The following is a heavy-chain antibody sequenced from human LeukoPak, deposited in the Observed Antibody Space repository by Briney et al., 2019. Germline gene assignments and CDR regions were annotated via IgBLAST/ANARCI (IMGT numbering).Heavy chain of an antibody. CDR3: AKKGASSGWYGAPGGSFYYFDY. J-gene: IGHJ4*02. D-gene: IGHD6-19*01. V-gene: IGHV3-30-3*02. Sequence: GGSLRLSCAASGFTFSSYAMHWVRQAPGKGLEWVAVISYDGSNKYYADSVKGRFTISRDNSKNTLYLQMNSLRAEDTAVYYCAKKGASSGWYGAPGGSFYYFDYWGQGTLVTVSS. CDR1: GFTFSSYA. CDR2: ISYDGSNK.